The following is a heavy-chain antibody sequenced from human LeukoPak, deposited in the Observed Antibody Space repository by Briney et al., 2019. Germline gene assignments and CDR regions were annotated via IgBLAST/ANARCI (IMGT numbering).Heavy chain of an antibody. CDR3: ARICIAAAGAYYYYYGMDV. Sequence: KPSETLSLPCTVSGGSISSSSYYWGWIRQPPGKGLEWIGSIYYSGSTYYNPSLKSRVTISVDTSKNQFSLKLSSVTAADTAVYYCARICIAAAGAYYYYYGMDVWGQGTTVTVSS. V-gene: IGHV4-39*01. J-gene: IGHJ6*02. CDR1: GGSISSSSYY. D-gene: IGHD6-13*01. CDR2: IYYSGST.